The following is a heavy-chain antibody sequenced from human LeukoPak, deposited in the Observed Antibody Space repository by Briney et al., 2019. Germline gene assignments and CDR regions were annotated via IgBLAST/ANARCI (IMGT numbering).Heavy chain of an antibody. Sequence: GESLKISCKGSGYSFTSYWIGWVRQMPGKGLEWMGIIYPGDSDTRYSPSFQGQVTISADKSISAAYLQWSSLKASDTAIYYCARHRPYSSGWRHFDYWGQGTLVTVSS. J-gene: IGHJ4*02. V-gene: IGHV5-51*01. D-gene: IGHD6-19*01. CDR1: GYSFTSYW. CDR3: ARHRPYSSGWRHFDY. CDR2: IYPGDSDT.